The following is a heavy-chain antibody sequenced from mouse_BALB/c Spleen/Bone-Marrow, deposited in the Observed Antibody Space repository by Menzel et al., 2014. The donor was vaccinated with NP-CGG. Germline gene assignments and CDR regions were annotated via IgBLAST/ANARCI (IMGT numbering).Heavy chain of an antibody. CDR3: ARLRQLGLRTIDY. V-gene: IGHV1-15*01. CDR2: IHPGGGGT. CDR1: GYTFIDYE. J-gene: IGHJ2*01. Sequence: QVQLQQSGAELVRPGASVKLSCKALGYTFIDYEIHWVKQTPVHGLEWIGAIHPGGGGTAYNQKFKGKATLTADEYSSTVYMELSSLTSEDSVVYYCARLRQLGLRTIDYWGQGTTLTVSS. D-gene: IGHD3-2*01.